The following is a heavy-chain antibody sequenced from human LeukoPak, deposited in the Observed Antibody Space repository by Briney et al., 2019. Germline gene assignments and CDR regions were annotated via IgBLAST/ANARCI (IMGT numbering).Heavy chain of an antibody. D-gene: IGHD6-19*01. J-gene: IGHJ4*02. CDR3: ARQGSGWGFVDD. CDR1: GGSLSSSSYY. V-gene: IGHV4-39*01. CDR2: IYYSGST. Sequence: SETLSLTCTVSGGSLSSSSYYWGWIRQPPGKGLEWIGSIYYSGSTYYNPSLKSRVTISVDTSKNQFSLKLSSLTAADTAVYYCARQGSGWGFVDDRGQGTLVTVSS.